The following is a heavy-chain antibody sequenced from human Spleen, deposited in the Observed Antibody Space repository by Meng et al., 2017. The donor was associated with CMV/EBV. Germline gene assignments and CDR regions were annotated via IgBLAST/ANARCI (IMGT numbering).Heavy chain of an antibody. Sequence: SETLSLTCTVSGDSISSSSYYWGWIRQPPGKGLEWIGTIYYSGSTCYNPSLKSRVTISIDTSKNQFSLKLSSVTAADTAVYYCASRIAVAGTHYWGQGTLVTVSS. CDR2: IYYSGST. J-gene: IGHJ4*02. CDR1: GDSISSSSYY. CDR3: ASRIAVAGTHY. D-gene: IGHD6-19*01. V-gene: IGHV4-39*01.